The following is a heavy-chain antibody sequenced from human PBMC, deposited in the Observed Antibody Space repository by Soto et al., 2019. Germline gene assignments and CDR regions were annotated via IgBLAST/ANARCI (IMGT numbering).Heavy chain of an antibody. CDR1: GGTFSSYT. CDR2: IIPILGIA. Sequence: QVQLVQSGAEVKKPGSSVKVSCKASGGTFSSYTISWVRQAPGQGLEWMGRIIPILGIANYAQKFQGRVTITADKSTSTAYMELSSLRSEDTAVYYCARDFLQGGGYPGPGGSDYWGQGTLVTVSS. D-gene: IGHD2-15*01. CDR3: ARDFLQGGGYPGPGGSDY. V-gene: IGHV1-69*08. J-gene: IGHJ4*02.